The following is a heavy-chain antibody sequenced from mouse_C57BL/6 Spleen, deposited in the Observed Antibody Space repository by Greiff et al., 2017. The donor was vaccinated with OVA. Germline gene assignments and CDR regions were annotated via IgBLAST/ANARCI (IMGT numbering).Heavy chain of an antibody. CDR2: IYPRSGNT. CDR1: GYTFTSYG. D-gene: IGHD1-1*01. V-gene: IGHV1-81*01. CDR3: ARNYYGSSLYAMDY. Sequence: VQGVESGAELARPGASVKLSCKASGYTFTSYGISWVKQRTGQGLEWIGEIYPRSGNTYYNEKFKGKATLTADKSSSTAYMELRSLTSEDSAVYFCARNYYGSSLYAMDYWGQGTSVTVSS. J-gene: IGHJ4*01.